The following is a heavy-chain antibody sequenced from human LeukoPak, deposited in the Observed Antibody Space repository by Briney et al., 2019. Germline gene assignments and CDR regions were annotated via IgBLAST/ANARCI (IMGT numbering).Heavy chain of an antibody. V-gene: IGHV3-66*01. CDR2: IYSGGST. D-gene: IGHD6-13*01. CDR3: ARDREPGIAAAGGFDY. Sequence: GGSLRLSCAASGFTVSSNYMSWVRQAPGKGLEWVSVIYSGGSTYYADSVKGRFTISRDNSNNTLYLQMNSLRAEDTAEYYCARDREPGIAAAGGFDYWGQGTLVTVSS. J-gene: IGHJ4*02. CDR1: GFTVSSNY.